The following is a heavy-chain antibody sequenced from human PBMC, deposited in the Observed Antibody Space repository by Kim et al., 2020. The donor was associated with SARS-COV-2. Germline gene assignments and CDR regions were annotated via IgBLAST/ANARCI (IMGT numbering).Heavy chain of an antibody. J-gene: IGHJ6*02. CDR3: AKRGRSTSQCAMDG. D-gene: IGHD2-2*01. V-gene: IGHV3-23*01. Sequence: AGSVKGRFTISRDNTKNTLYLQMNSLRVEDTAVYYCAKRGRSTSQCAMDGWGRGTPV.